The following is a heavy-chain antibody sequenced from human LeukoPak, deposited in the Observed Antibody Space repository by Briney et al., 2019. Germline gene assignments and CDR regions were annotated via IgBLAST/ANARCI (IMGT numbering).Heavy chain of an antibody. V-gene: IGHV3-23*01. Sequence: PGGSLRLSCAASGFTFSSYAMSWVRQAPGKGLEWVSIISGSGGSPYYADSVKGRFTISRDNAKNSLYLQMNSLRAEDTAVYYCARVYYGDYVVYWGQGTLVTVSS. D-gene: IGHD4-17*01. CDR3: ARVYYGDYVVY. J-gene: IGHJ4*02. CDR2: ISGSGGSP. CDR1: GFTFSSYA.